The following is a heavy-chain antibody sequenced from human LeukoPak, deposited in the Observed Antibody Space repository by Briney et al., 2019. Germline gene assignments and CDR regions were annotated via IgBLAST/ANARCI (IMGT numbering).Heavy chain of an antibody. CDR3: AREGYYDSSGYYPPAYYFDY. Sequence: SVKVSCKASGGTFSSYAISWVRQAPGQGLEWMGRIIPIFGIANYAQKFQGRVTITADKSTSTAYMELSSLRSEDTAVYCCAREGYYDSSGYYPPAYYFDYWGQGTLVTVSS. J-gene: IGHJ4*02. CDR1: GGTFSSYA. CDR2: IIPIFGIA. D-gene: IGHD3-22*01. V-gene: IGHV1-69*04.